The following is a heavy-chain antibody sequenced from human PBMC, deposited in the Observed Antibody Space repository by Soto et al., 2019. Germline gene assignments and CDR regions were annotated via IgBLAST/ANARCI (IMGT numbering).Heavy chain of an antibody. J-gene: IGHJ5*02. CDR2: ISGSGGST. Sequence: GGSLRLSCAASGFTFSSYAMSWVRQAPGKGLEWVSAISGSGGSTYYADSVKGRFTISRDNSKNTLYLQMNSLRAEDTAVYYCAKDWVHDSSGYRPTPNWFDPWGQGTLVTVSS. CDR1: GFTFSSYA. V-gene: IGHV3-23*01. CDR3: AKDWVHDSSGYRPTPNWFDP. D-gene: IGHD3-22*01.